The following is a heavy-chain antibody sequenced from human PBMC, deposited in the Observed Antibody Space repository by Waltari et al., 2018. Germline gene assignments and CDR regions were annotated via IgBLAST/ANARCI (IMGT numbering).Heavy chain of an antibody. Sequence: QVQLQQWGAGLLKPSETLSLTSAVYGGSFRGYSWSWIRQPPGKGLEWIGEISHSGSTNSNPVLKCRVTISVDTANHQFSLKLSCVTAADTAVYYCARGVDDILTGYYDYWGQGTLVTVSS. CDR3: ARGVDDILTGYYDY. CDR1: GGSFRGYS. J-gene: IGHJ4*02. D-gene: IGHD3-9*01. V-gene: IGHV4-34*01. CDR2: ISHSGST.